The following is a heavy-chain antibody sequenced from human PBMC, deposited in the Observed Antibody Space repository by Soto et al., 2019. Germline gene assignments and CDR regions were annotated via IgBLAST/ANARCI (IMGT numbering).Heavy chain of an antibody. Sequence: ASVKVSCKASGGTFSSYAISWVRQAPGQGLEGMGGIIPIFGTANYAQKFQGRVTITADESTSTAYMELSSLRSEDTAVYYCARRVATINYYFDYWGQGTLVTVSS. CDR3: ARRVATINYYFDY. CDR1: GGTFSSYA. D-gene: IGHD5-12*01. J-gene: IGHJ4*02. V-gene: IGHV1-69*13. CDR2: IIPIFGTA.